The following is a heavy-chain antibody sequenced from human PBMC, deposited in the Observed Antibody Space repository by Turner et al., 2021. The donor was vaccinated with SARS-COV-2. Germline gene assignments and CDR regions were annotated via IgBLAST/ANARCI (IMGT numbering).Heavy chain of an antibody. CDR2: INHSGST. D-gene: IGHD2-15*01. CDR3: ARGLRGVVVAATLNWFDP. V-gene: IGHV4-34*01. J-gene: IGHJ5*02. Sequence: QVQLQQWGAGLLKPSETLSLTCAVYGWSFSGSYWTWFRQPPGKGLEWIGEINHSGSTNYSPSLKSRVTISVDTSKNQFSLKLSSVTAADTAVYYCARGLRGVVVAATLNWFDPWGQGTLVTVSS. CDR1: GWSFSGSY.